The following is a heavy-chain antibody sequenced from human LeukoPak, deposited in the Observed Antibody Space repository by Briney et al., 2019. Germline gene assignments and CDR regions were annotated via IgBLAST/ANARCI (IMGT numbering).Heavy chain of an antibody. CDR3: ARGAGKAVAGHRGAFEI. D-gene: IGHD6-19*01. V-gene: IGHV3-66*01. CDR1: GFTDRSNY. CDR2: IYSGGST. Sequence: GGSLRHSCAASGFTDRSNYMSELRQAPGKRLEWVSVIYSGGSTYYPDSVKGRFTLSRDDSKHTLYLQMGSLRAEDMAVYYCARGAGKAVAGHRGAFEIWCQGTMVTVSS. J-gene: IGHJ3*02.